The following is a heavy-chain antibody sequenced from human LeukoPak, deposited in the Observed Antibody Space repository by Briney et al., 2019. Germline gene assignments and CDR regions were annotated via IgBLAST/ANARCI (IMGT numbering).Heavy chain of an antibody. Sequence: PSETLSLTCTVSGGSISSSSYYWGWTRQPPGKGLEWIGSIYYSGSTYYNPSLKSRVTISVDTSKNQFSLKLSSVTAADTAVYYCARQLTVFWYAASGAFDIWGQGTMVTVSS. D-gene: IGHD6-13*01. CDR1: GGSISSSSYY. J-gene: IGHJ3*02. CDR2: IYYSGST. V-gene: IGHV4-39*01. CDR3: ARQLTVFWYAASGAFDI.